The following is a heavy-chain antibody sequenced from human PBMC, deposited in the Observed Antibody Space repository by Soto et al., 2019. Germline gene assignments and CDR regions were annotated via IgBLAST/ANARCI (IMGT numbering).Heavy chain of an antibody. CDR2: FDPEDGET. Sequence: ASVKVSCKVSGYTLTELSMHWVRQAPGKGLEWMGGFDPEDGETIYAQKFQGRVTMTEDTSTDTAYMELSSLRSEDTAVYYCATVFLEWQKVGWFDPWGQGSLVTVSS. CDR1: GYTLTELS. CDR3: ATVFLEWQKVGWFDP. J-gene: IGHJ5*02. V-gene: IGHV1-24*01. D-gene: IGHD3-3*01.